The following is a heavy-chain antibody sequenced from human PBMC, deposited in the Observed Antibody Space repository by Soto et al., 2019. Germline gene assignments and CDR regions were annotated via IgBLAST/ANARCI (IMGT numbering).Heavy chain of an antibody. Sequence: EVQLVESGGGLVQPGGSLRLSCAASGFIFDDYTMHWVRQAPGKGLEWVSAISWNRGDIKYADSVRGRFTISRDNAKNTLDLQMNSLRPRDTAFYYCARANYDPSSYFFAHWGQGTLVTVSS. CDR1: GFIFDDYT. V-gene: IGHV3-9*01. J-gene: IGHJ4*02. CDR3: ARANYDPSSYFFAH. D-gene: IGHD1-7*01. CDR2: ISWNRGDI.